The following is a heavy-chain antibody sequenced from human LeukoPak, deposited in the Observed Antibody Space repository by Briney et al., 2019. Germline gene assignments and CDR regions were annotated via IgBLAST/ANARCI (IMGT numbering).Heavy chain of an antibody. CDR2: IYYSGST. J-gene: IGHJ4*02. D-gene: IGHD3-22*01. CDR1: GDSISGSY. CDR3: ARGSSRGSSGYYDF. Sequence: SETLSLTCTVSGDSISGSYWNWIRQPPGKGLEWFGYIYYSGSTNYNPSLQSRVTISIDTSKIQFSLKLNSVTAADTAVYYCARGSSRGSSGYYDFWGPGTLVTVSS. V-gene: IGHV4-59*01.